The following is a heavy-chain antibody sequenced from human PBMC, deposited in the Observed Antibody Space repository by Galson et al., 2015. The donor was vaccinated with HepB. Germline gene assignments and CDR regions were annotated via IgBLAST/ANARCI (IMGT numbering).Heavy chain of an antibody. D-gene: IGHD3-10*01. Sequence: SLRLSCAASGFTFSNAWMSWVRQAPGKGLEWVGRTKSKTDGGTTDYAAPVKGRFTISRDDSKNTLYLQMNSLKTEDTAVYYCTTGLYGSGRKSTVVKYFDYWGRGTLVTVSS. CDR3: TTGLYGSGRKSTVVKYFDY. V-gene: IGHV3-15*01. J-gene: IGHJ4*02. CDR1: GFTFSNAW. CDR2: TKSKTDGGTT.